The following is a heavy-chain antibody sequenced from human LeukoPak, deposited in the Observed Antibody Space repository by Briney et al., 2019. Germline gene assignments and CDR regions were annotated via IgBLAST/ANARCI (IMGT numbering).Heavy chain of an antibody. J-gene: IGHJ3*02. CDR3: AKGKMVEKWELGDGVDM. V-gene: IGHV3-33*06. D-gene: IGHD1-26*01. Sequence: PGGSLRLSCIGSGFIFSSYGMHWVRQAPGKGLEWVAIIWYDGSKTFYSDSVKGRFTVSRDNSKNTLYLQMNNVRGEDTAVYYCAKGKMVEKWELGDGVDMWGQGTMVTVSS. CDR2: IWYDGSKT. CDR1: GFIFSSYG.